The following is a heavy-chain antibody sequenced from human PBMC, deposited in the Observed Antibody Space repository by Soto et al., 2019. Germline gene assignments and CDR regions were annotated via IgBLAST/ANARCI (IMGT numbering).Heavy chain of an antibody. D-gene: IGHD2-15*01. CDR2: IWYDGSNK. V-gene: IGHV3-33*01. J-gene: IGHJ6*02. Sequence: GGSLRLSCAASGFTFSSYGMHWVRQAPGKGLEWVAVIWYDGSNKYYADSVKGRFTISRDNSKITLYLQMNSLRAEDTAVYYCARDGAKGMAYYGMDVWGQGTTVTVSS. CDR3: ARDGAKGMAYYGMDV. CDR1: GFTFSSYG.